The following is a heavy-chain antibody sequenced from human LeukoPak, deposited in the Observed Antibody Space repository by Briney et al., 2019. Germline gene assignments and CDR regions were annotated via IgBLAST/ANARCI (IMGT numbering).Heavy chain of an antibody. V-gene: IGHV3-21*01. CDR3: ARDLEGLRFSFDS. J-gene: IGHJ4*02. D-gene: IGHD5-12*01. CDR2: ISGSSSFI. Sequence: GGSLRLSCAASGFSFSTYSLNWVRQAPGKGLEWVSSISGSSSFIYYADSLEGRFTISRDNAKNSLYLQMNSLRVEDTAVYYCARDLEGLRFSFDSWGQGTLVTVSS. CDR1: GFSFSTYS.